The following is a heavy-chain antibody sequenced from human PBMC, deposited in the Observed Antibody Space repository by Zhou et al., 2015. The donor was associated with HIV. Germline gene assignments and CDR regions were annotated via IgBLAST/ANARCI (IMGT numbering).Heavy chain of an antibody. CDR1: GGTFSSYA. J-gene: IGHJ3*02. V-gene: IGHV1-69*01. Sequence: QVQLVQSGAEVKKPGSSVKVSCKASGGTFSSYAISWVRQAPGQGLEWMGGIIPIFGTANYAQKFQGRVTITADESTSTAYMELSSLRSEDTAVYYCARGGGSYGGSGNGAFDIWGQGTMVTVSS. CDR3: ARGGGSYGGSGNGAFDI. CDR2: IIPIFGTA. D-gene: IGHD1-26*01.